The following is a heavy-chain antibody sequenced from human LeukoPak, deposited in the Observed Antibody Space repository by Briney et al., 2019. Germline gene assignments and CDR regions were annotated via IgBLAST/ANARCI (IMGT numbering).Heavy chain of an antibody. Sequence: GGSLRLSCAASGFTFSSYAMGWVRQAPGKGLEWVSCISGSGDSTYYADSVKGRFTISRDNAKNTLYLQMNSLRAEDTAVYYCAKDVRGNGYYFDSWGQGTLVTVSS. J-gene: IGHJ4*02. CDR2: ISGSGDST. V-gene: IGHV3-23*01. D-gene: IGHD3-10*02. CDR1: GFTFSSYA. CDR3: AKDVRGNGYYFDS.